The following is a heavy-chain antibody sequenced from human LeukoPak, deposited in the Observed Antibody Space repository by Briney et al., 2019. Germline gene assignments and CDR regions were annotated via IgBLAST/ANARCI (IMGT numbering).Heavy chain of an antibody. Sequence: GGSLRLSCAASGFTFDDYGMSWVRQAPGKGLEWVSGINWNGGSTGYADSVKGRFTTSRDNAKNSLYLQMNSLRAEDTALYYCARGEGYCSSTSCYLVPYYFDYWGQGTLVTVSS. V-gene: IGHV3-20*04. CDR2: INWNGGST. D-gene: IGHD2-2*01. CDR3: ARGEGYCSSTSCYLVPYYFDY. CDR1: GFTFDDYG. J-gene: IGHJ4*02.